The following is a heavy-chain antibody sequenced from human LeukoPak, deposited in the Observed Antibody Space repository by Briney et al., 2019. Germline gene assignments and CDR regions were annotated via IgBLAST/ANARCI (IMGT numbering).Heavy chain of an antibody. J-gene: IGHJ5*02. CDR1: GGSISSYY. D-gene: IGHD2/OR15-2a*01. Sequence: SETLSLTCIVSGGSISSYYWSWIRQPPGKGLEWIGYIYYTGNTNYNPSLKSRVAISVDTSKNQLSLKLSSVTAADTAVYYCARGNSNDHLAWFGPWGQGTLVSVSS. CDR2: IYYTGNT. V-gene: IGHV4-59*01. CDR3: ARGNSNDHLAWFGP.